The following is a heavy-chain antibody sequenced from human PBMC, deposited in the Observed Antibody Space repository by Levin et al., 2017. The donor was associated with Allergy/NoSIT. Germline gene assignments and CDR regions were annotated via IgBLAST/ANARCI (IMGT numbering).Heavy chain of an antibody. D-gene: IGHD5-12*01. CDR3: ARARYSGDDWGLFDY. CDR1: GYTFTGYY. Sequence: ASVKVSCKASGYTFTGYYMHWVRQAPGQGLEWMGWINPNSGGTNYAQKFQGRVTMTRDTSISTAYMELSRLRSDDTAVYYCARARYSGDDWGLFDYWGQGTLVTVSS. J-gene: IGHJ4*02. CDR2: INPNSGGT. V-gene: IGHV1-2*02.